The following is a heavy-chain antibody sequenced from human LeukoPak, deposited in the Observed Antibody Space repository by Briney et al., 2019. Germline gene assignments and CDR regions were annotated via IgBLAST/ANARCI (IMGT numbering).Heavy chain of an antibody. D-gene: IGHD3-10*01. CDR1: GFTFSSYE. CDR3: AVEVRGVTNMDV. CDR2: ISSSGSTI. J-gene: IGHJ6*03. Sequence: PGGSLRLSCAASGFTFSSYEMNWVRQAPGKGLEWVSYISSSGSTIYYADSVKGRFTISRDNAKNSLYLQMNSLRAEDTAVYYCAVEVRGVTNMDVWGKGTTVTVSS. V-gene: IGHV3-48*03.